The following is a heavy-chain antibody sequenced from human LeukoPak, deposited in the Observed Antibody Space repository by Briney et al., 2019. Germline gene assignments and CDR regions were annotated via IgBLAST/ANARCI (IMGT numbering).Heavy chain of an antibody. J-gene: IGHJ4*02. Sequence: SETLSLTCAVSGGTISSYYWNWIRQPPGKGLEWIGYIHDSGSTKYNPSLKSRVAISVDTSKSQFSLKLSSVTAADAAVYYRARWYYSGWAFDYWGQGTLVTVSS. CDR1: GGTISSYY. CDR2: IHDSGST. V-gene: IGHV4-59*08. CDR3: ARWYYSGWAFDY. D-gene: IGHD6-19*01.